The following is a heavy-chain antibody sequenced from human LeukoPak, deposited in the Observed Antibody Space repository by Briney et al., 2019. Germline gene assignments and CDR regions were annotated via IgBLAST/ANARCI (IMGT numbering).Heavy chain of an antibody. CDR2: IYTSGST. Sequence: SQTLSLTCTVSGGSISSGSYYWSWIRQPAGKGLEWIGRIYTSGSTNYNPSLKSRVTISVDTSKNQFSLKLSSVTAADTAVYYCARVQRGYSSGENYYYYYMDVWGKGTTVTVSS. V-gene: IGHV4-61*02. CDR3: ARVQRGYSSGENYYYYYMDV. D-gene: IGHD6-19*01. J-gene: IGHJ6*03. CDR1: GGSISSGSYY.